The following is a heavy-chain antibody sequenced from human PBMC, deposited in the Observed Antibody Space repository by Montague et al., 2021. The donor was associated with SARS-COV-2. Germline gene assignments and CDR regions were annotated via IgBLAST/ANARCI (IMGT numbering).Heavy chain of an antibody. CDR1: GGSFSGFY. V-gene: IGHV4-34*01. CDR2: INHSGSI. J-gene: IGHJ6*03. D-gene: IGHD3-22*01. CDR3: ARGQEAVNMVLVVLCFYYYMDV. Sequence: SETLSLTCAVSGGSFSGFYWNWVRQSPGEGLEWIGEINHSGSINYNHSLKRRVTILVDTSKNQFSLKLTSVTAADTAVYYCARGQEAVNMVLVVLCFYYYMDVWGKGTTVTVSS.